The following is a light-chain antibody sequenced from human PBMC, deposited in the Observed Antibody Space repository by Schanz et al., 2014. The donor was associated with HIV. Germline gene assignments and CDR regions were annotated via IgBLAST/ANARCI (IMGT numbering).Light chain of an antibody. Sequence: NFMLTQPHSVSESPGKTVTISCTRSSGSIASNYVQWYQQPPGSAPTTVIYEDNQRPSGVPDRFSGSKSGNTASLTISGLQAEDEADYYCSSYASSGTPWVFGGGTKLTVL. V-gene: IGLV6-57*04. CDR1: SGSIASNY. CDR2: EDN. J-gene: IGLJ3*02. CDR3: SSYASSGTPWV.